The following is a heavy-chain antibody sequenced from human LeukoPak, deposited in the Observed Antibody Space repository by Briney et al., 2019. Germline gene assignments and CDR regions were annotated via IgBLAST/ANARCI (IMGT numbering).Heavy chain of an antibody. CDR1: GFTVSSNY. CDR2: IYSGGST. Sequence: GGSLRLSCAASGFTVSSNYMSWVRQAPGRGLEWVSVIYSGGSTYYADSVKGRFTISRDNSKNTLYLQMNSLRAEDTAVYYCAKDNTRYDSSGYGYTWGQGTLVTVSS. D-gene: IGHD3-22*01. J-gene: IGHJ5*02. CDR3: AKDNTRYDSSGYGYT. V-gene: IGHV3-66*01.